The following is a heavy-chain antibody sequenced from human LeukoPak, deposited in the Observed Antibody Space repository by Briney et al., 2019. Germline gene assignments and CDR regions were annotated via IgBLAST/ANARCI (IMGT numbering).Heavy chain of an antibody. CDR3: VSVDPKKSFYFDY. V-gene: IGHV1-2*02. Sequence: ASVKVSCKASGYTFTGYYMHWVRQAPGQGLEWMGWINPNSGGTNYAQKFRGRVTMTRDTSISTAYMELSRLRFDDMAVYYCVSVDPKKSFYFDYWGQGTLVTVSS. J-gene: IGHJ4*02. CDR2: INPNSGGT. CDR1: GYTFTGYY. D-gene: IGHD3-16*02.